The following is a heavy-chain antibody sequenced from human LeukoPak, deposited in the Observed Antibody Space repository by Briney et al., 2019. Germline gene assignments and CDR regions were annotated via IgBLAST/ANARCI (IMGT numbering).Heavy chain of an antibody. D-gene: IGHD4-17*01. Sequence: ASVKVSCKASGYTFTGYYMHWVRQAPGQGLEWMGWINPNSGGTNYAQKFQGRVTMTRDTSISTAYMELSRLRSDDTAVYYCARDQTTMTTVRRYNWFDPWGQGTLVTVSS. CDR1: GYTFTGYY. J-gene: IGHJ5*02. CDR3: ARDQTTMTTVRRYNWFDP. CDR2: INPNSGGT. V-gene: IGHV1-2*02.